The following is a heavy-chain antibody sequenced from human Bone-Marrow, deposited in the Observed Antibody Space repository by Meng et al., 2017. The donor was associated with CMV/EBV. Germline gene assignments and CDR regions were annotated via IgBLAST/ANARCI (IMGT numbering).Heavy chain of an antibody. CDR3: ARASGSYWYFDL. CDR1: GFTFSSYS. Sequence: ESLKISCAASGFTFSSYSMNWVRQAPGKGLEWVSSISSSSSYIYYADSVKGRFTISRDNAKNSLYLQMNSLRAEDTAVYYCARASGSYWYFDLWGRGNLV. J-gene: IGHJ2*01. D-gene: IGHD1-26*01. CDR2: ISSSSSYI. V-gene: IGHV3-21*01.